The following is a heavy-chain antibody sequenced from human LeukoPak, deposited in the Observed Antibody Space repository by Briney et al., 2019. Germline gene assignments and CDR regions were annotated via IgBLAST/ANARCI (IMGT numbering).Heavy chain of an antibody. J-gene: IGHJ4*02. CDR2: IIPIFGTA. Sequence: SVKVSCKTSGGTFSSYAISWVRQAPGQGLEWMGGIIPIFGTANYAQKFQGRVTITADESTSTAYMELSSLRSEDTAVYYCALPRGVTAMDVFDYWGQGTLVTVSS. D-gene: IGHD2-21*02. CDR1: GGTFSSYA. CDR3: ALPRGVTAMDVFDY. V-gene: IGHV1-69*13.